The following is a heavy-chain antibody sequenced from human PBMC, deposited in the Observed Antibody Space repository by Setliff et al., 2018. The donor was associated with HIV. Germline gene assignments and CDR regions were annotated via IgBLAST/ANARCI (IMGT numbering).Heavy chain of an antibody. J-gene: IGHJ6*03. D-gene: IGHD6-13*01. Sequence: PGGSLRLSCAASGFIFSSYSMNWVRQAPGKGLEWVSYISSSTSTIYYADSVKGRFIISRHNSNNTLYLQMNSLRAEDSAMYYCARDRGRGMAPSGILDYYYMDVWGKGTTVTVSS. CDR2: ISSSTSTI. CDR1: GFIFSSYS. V-gene: IGHV3-48*01. CDR3: ARDRGRGMAPSGILDYYYMDV.